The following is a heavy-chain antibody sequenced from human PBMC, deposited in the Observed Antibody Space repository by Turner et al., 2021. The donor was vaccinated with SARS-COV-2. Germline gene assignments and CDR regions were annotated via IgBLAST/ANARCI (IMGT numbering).Heavy chain of an antibody. CDR1: GFTFSSYG. CDR2: IWYDGSNK. J-gene: IGHJ6*02. V-gene: IGHV3-33*08. D-gene: IGHD3-22*01. Sequence: VQLVESGGGLVQPGRSLRLSCAASGFTFSSYGMHWVRQAPGKGLEWVAVIWYDGSNKYYADSVKGRFTISRDNSKNTLYLQMNSLRAEDTAVYYCAREYYFDSNYGMDVWGQGTTVTVSS. CDR3: AREYYFDSNYGMDV.